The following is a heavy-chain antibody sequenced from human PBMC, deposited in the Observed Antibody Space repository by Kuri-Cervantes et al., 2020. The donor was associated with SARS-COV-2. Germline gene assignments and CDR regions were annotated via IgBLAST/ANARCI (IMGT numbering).Heavy chain of an antibody. CDR2: IIPIFGTA. J-gene: IGHJ6*02. V-gene: IGHV1-69*13. CDR1: GGTFSSYA. CDR3: AVRYYDFWSGYARAYYGLDV. D-gene: IGHD3-3*01. Sequence: AVKVSCKASGGTFSSYAISWVRQAPGQGLEWRGGIIPIFGTANYAQKFQGRVTITADESTSTAYMELSSLRSEDTAVYYCAVRYYDFWSGYARAYYGLDVWGQGTTVTVSS.